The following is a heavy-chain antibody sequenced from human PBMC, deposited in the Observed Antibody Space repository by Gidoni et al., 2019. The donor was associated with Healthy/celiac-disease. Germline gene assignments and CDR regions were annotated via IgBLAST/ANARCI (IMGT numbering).Heavy chain of an antibody. CDR3: ARDPAADSYYYGMDV. CDR2: IIPIFGIA. D-gene: IGHD6-13*01. V-gene: IGHV1-69*04. CDR1: GGTFSSYA. J-gene: IGHJ6*02. Sequence: GAEVKKPGSAVQVPCNASGGTFSSYASSWVRQAPGQGLEWMGRIIPIFGIANDAQKFQGRVTITADKSTSTGYMELSSLRSEDTAVYYCARDPAADSYYYGMDVWGQGTTVTVSS.